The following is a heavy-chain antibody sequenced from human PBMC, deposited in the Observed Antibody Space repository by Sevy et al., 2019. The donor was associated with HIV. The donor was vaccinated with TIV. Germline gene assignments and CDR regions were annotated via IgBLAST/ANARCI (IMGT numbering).Heavy chain of an antibody. J-gene: IGHJ6*02. Sequence: RHGGSLRLSCAPSGFTFRGYAMHWVPQAPGKGLEGGAVISYVGSNKYYAHSEKGGFTISRDNSKNTLYLQMNSLRAEDTAVYYCARDLVAAAGTVANYYYGMDVWGQGTTVTVSS. CDR1: GFTFRGYA. CDR3: ARDLVAAAGTVANYYYGMDV. D-gene: IGHD6-13*01. V-gene: IGHV3-30-3*01. CDR2: ISYVGSNK.